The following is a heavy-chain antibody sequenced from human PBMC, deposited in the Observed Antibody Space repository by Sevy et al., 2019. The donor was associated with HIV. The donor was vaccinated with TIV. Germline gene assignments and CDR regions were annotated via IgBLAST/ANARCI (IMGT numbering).Heavy chain of an antibody. V-gene: IGHV4-31*03. CDR1: GGSISSGYYY. J-gene: IGHJ4*02. CDR3: ASDIGFSGKYYGF. Sequence: SETLSLTCTVSGGSISSGYYYWSWIRQHPGKGLEWMGYIYYSGSTYYNPSLKSRVTISVDTSKNQFSLKLSSVTPAETDVYYCASDIGFSGKYYGFWGQGTLVTVSS. CDR2: IYYSGST. D-gene: IGHD1-26*01.